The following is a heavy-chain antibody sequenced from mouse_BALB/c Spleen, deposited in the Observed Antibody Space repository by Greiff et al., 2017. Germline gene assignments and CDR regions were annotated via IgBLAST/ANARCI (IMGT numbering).Heavy chain of an antibody. CDR1: GYTFTDYE. D-gene: IGHD1-1*01. Sequence: QVQLQQSGAELVRPGASVTLSCKASGYTFTDYEMHWVKQTPVHGLEWIGAIDPETGGTAYNQKFKGKATLTADKSSSTAYMELRSLTSEDSAVYYCTRDGSSYGYFDYWGQGTTLTVSS. CDR3: TRDGSSYGYFDY. V-gene: IGHV1-15*01. CDR2: IDPETGGT. J-gene: IGHJ2*01.